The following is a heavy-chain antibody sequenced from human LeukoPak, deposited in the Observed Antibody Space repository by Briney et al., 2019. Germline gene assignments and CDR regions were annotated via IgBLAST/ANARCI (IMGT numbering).Heavy chain of an antibody. J-gene: IGHJ6*03. Sequence: GGSLTLSCAASGFTFDDYGMSWVRQAPGKGLEWVSGINWYGGGTGYADSVKGRFTISRDNAKNSLYLQMNSLRAADTALYYCARDHNVAAAGSYYYYYMDGWGKGTTVTVSS. CDR2: INWYGGGT. D-gene: IGHD6-13*01. V-gene: IGHV3-20*04. CDR1: GFTFDDYG. CDR3: ARDHNVAAAGSYYYYYMDG.